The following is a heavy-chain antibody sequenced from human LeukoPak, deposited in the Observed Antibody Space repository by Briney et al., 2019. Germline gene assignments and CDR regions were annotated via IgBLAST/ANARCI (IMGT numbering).Heavy chain of an antibody. CDR1: GFTFSSYE. CDR2: ISCSGSTI. V-gene: IGHV3-48*03. Sequence: GGSLRLSCAASGFTFSSYEMNWVRQAPGKGLEWVSYISCSGSTIYYADSVKGRFTISRDNAKNSLYLQMNSLRAEDTAVYCCARASLRYFDWLLGTGMDVWGKGTTVTVSS. D-gene: IGHD3-9*01. CDR3: ARASLRYFDWLLGTGMDV. J-gene: IGHJ6*04.